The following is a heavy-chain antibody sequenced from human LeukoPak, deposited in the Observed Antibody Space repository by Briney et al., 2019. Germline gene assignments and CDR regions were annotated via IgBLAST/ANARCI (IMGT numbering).Heavy chain of an antibody. CDR3: ATDLSIEGYEGARLSVY. CDR2: FDPEDGET. Sequence: ASVKVSCKVSGYTLTELSMHWVRQAPGKGLEWMGGFDPEDGETIYAQKFQGRVTMTEDTSTDTAYMELSSLRSEDTAVYYCATDLSIEGYEGARLSVYWGQGTLVTVSS. V-gene: IGHV1-24*01. J-gene: IGHJ4*02. CDR1: GYTLTELS. D-gene: IGHD1-26*01.